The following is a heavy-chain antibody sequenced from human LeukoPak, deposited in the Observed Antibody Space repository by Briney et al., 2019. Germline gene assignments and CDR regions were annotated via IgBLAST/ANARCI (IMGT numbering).Heavy chain of an antibody. J-gene: IGHJ6*02. Sequence: SETLSLTCTVSGGSISSGSYYWSWIRQPPGKGLEWIGEINHSGSTNYNPSLKSRVTISVDTSKNQFSLKLSSVTAADTAVYFCARARVVAAPYGMDVWGQGTTVTVSS. CDR1: GGSISSGSYY. CDR3: ARARVVAAPYGMDV. V-gene: IGHV4-39*07. D-gene: IGHD2-15*01. CDR2: INHSGST.